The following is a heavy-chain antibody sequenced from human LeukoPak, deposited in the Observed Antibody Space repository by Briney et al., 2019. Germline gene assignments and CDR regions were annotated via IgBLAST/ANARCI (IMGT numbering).Heavy chain of an antibody. J-gene: IGHJ4*02. CDR2: INSDGSST. D-gene: IGHD6-13*01. CDR3: ARRIAAAAAPHYFDY. V-gene: IGHV3-74*01. Sequence: GGSLRLSCAASGFTFSSYWMHWVRQAPGKGLLWVSRINSDGSSTSYADSVKGRFTISRDNAKNTLYLQMNSLRAEDTAVYYCARRIAAAAAPHYFDYWGQGILVTVSS. CDR1: GFTFSSYW.